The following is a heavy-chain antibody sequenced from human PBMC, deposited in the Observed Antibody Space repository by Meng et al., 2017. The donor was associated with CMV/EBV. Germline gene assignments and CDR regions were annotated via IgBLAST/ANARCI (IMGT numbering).Heavy chain of an antibody. D-gene: IGHD3-22*01. CDR2: INANSGGT. V-gene: IGHV1-2*02. CDR3: ARASSGYGSAFDI. J-gene: IGHJ3*02. CDR1: GYTFTGYY. Sequence: ASVKVSCKASGYTFTGYYMHWVRHAPGQGLEWMGWINANSGGTNYAQKFQGRVTMTSDSYISTAYMELSRRRADDTAVYYCARASSGYGSAFDIWGQGTMVTVSS.